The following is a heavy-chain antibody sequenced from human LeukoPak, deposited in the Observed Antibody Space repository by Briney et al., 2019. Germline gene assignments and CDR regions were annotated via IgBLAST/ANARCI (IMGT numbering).Heavy chain of an antibody. J-gene: IGHJ5*02. CDR1: GFTFSSYS. D-gene: IGHD3-10*01. CDR2: ISSSSSYI. V-gene: IGHV3-21*01. Sequence: GGSLRLSCAASGFTFSSYSMNWVRQAPGKGLEWVSSISSSSSYIYYADSVKGRFTISRDNAKNSLYLQMNSLRAEDTAVYYCAGGAVRGVISVWFDPWGQGTQVTVSS. CDR3: AGGAVRGVISVWFDP.